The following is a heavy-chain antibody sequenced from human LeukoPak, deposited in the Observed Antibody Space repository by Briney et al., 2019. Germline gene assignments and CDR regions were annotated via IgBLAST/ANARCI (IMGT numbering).Heavy chain of an antibody. D-gene: IGHD2-21*01. CDR2: IRYDGSNK. CDR1: GFTFSSYG. J-gene: IGHJ5*02. CDR3: ARLLGSALDP. V-gene: IGHV3-30*02. Sequence: GGSLRLSCAASGFTFSSYGMHWVRQAPGKGLEWVAFIRYDGSNKYYADSVKGRFTISRDNSKNTLYLQMNSLRVEDTAVYCCARLLGSALDPWGQGTLVTVST.